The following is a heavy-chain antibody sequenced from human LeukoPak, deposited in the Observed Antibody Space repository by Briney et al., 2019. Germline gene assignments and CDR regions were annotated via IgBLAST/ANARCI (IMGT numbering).Heavy chain of an antibody. V-gene: IGHV3-74*01. CDR3: AAAISGATAY. Sequence: GGSLRLSCAASGFTFSSYWMHWVRQAPGKGLVWASRIVPDGTTTNYADSVKGRFTISRDNAKDTLYLQMNSLRAEDTAVYYCAAAISGATAYWGQGMLVTVSA. J-gene: IGHJ4*02. D-gene: IGHD1-26*01. CDR2: IVPDGTTT. CDR1: GFTFSSYW.